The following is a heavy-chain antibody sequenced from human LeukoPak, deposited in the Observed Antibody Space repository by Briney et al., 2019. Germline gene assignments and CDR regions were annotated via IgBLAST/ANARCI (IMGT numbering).Heavy chain of an antibody. J-gene: IGHJ5*02. V-gene: IGHV3-30*02. CDR1: GFTFNNYA. CDR2: IRSDENTK. Sequence: GGSLILSCAASGFTFNNYAMHWVRRAPGKGLEWVALIRSDENTKYYGDSVKGRFTISRDNSKNTLYLHMNTLTPDDTAVYYCAKQGFDPWGQGTLVTVSS. CDR3: AKQGFDP.